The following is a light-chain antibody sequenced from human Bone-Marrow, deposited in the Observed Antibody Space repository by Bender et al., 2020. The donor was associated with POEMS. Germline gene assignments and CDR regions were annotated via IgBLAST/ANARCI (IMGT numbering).Light chain of an antibody. CDR2: DVT. CDR1: STDVGSFNL. V-gene: IGLV2-23*02. J-gene: IGLJ2*01. CDR3: CSYAGSPTVV. Sequence: QSALTQPASVSGSPGQSITISCTGTSTDVGSFNLVSWYQHHPGKAPKVMIYDVTNRPSGVSNRFSGSKSGNTASLTISGLQAEDEADYYCCSYAGSPTVVFGGGTKLTVL.